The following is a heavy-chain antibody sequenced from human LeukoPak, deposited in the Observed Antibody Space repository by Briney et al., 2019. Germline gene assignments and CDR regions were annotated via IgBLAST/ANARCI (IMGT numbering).Heavy chain of an antibody. D-gene: IGHD3-22*01. Sequence: ASVKVSCKASGYTFTSYDINWVRQATGQGLEWMGWMHPNSGNTGYAQKFQGRVTMTRNTSISTAYMELSSLRSEDTAVYYCARGRLDSSGYHFDYWGQGTLVTVSS. J-gene: IGHJ4*02. CDR2: MHPNSGNT. V-gene: IGHV1-8*01. CDR1: GYTFTSYD. CDR3: ARGRLDSSGYHFDY.